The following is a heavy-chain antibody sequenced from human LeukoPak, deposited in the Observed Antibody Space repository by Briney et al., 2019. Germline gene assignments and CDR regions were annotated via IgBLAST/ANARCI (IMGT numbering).Heavy chain of an antibody. V-gene: IGHV3-30*03. Sequence: GKSLRLSCVASGFTFSSYGMHWVRQAPGKGLEWVAIISNDGSRKYYAHSVEGRFTISRDNSKNTLYLQMDSLRAEDTAVYYCARDRAWNYFDYWGQGTLVTVSS. CDR3: ARDRAWNYFDY. J-gene: IGHJ4*02. CDR1: GFTFSSYG. CDR2: ISNDGSRK. D-gene: IGHD3-3*01.